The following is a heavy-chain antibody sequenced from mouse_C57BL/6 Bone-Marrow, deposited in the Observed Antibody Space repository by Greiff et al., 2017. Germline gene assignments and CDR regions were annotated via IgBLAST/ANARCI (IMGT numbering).Heavy chain of an antibody. J-gene: IGHJ4*01. Sequence: QVQLKQPGAELVKPGASVKLSCKASGYTFTSYWMPWVKQRPGQGLEWIGMIHPNSGSTNYNEKFKSKATLTVDKSSSTAYMQLSSLTSEDSAVYYCASEWLLPYAMDYWGQGTSVTVSS. CDR3: ASEWLLPYAMDY. D-gene: IGHD2-3*01. CDR1: GYTFTSYW. V-gene: IGHV1-64*01. CDR2: IHPNSGST.